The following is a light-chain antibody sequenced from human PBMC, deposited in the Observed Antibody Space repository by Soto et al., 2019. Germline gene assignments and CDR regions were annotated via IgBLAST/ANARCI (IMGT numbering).Light chain of an antibody. J-gene: IGLJ2*01. Sequence: QSVLTQPPSASGTPGQRVTISCSGSNSNIGSNPVHWYQQFPGTAPKVLIYSNYQRPSGVPDRFSGSKSGTSASLAISGLQSDDEADYYCAAWDDRLSDLLFGGGTQLTVL. CDR2: SNY. CDR3: AAWDDRLSDLL. CDR1: NSNIGSNP. V-gene: IGLV1-44*01.